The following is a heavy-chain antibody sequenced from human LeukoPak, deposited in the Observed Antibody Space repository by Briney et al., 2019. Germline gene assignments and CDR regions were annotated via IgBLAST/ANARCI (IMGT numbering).Heavy chain of an antibody. CDR3: AKAGVRGVIRPPDFDY. Sequence: GGSLRLSCAASGFTFSTSWMNWIRQAPGKGLEWVSAISGSGGSTYYADSVKGRFTISRDNSKNTLYLQMNSLRAEDTAVYYCAKAGVRGVIRPPDFDYWGQGTLVTVSS. CDR1: GFTFSTSW. CDR2: ISGSGGST. D-gene: IGHD3-10*01. J-gene: IGHJ4*02. V-gene: IGHV3-23*01.